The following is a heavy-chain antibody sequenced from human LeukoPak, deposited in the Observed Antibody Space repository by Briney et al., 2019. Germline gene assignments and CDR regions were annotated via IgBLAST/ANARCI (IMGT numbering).Heavy chain of an antibody. CDR3: ARFTGGAEYRHYYYMDV. CDR1: GGSINNYF. J-gene: IGHJ6*03. Sequence: SETLSLTCTVSGGSINNYFWNWIRQPPGKGLEFMAYVCYSDSTNYNPSLKRRVPVTVSVYKSQFPLTLSSVTAADTAVYYCARFTGGAEYRHYYYMDVWGTGTTVTVSS. D-gene: IGHD1-14*01. CDR2: VCYSDST. V-gene: IGHV4-59*13.